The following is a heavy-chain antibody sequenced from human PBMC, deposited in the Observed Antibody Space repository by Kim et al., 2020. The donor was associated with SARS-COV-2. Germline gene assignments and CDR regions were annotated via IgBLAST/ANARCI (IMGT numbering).Heavy chain of an antibody. CDR3: ARGSVACIFDY. V-gene: IGHV4-34*01. D-gene: IGHD6-19*01. Sequence: TNYDPSLKSRVTITVDTSKNQFSLKLSSVTAADTAVYYCARGSVACIFDYWGQGTLVTVSS. CDR2: T. J-gene: IGHJ4*02.